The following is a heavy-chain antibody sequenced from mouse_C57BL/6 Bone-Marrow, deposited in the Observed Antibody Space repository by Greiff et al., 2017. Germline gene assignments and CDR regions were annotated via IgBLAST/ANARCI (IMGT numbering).Heavy chain of an antibody. Sequence: EVKLVESGGGLVKPGGSLKLSCAASGFTFSSYAMSWVRQTPEKRLEWVATISDGGSYTYYPDNVKGRFTISRDNAKNNLYLQISHLKSEDTAMYYCARVDYYGNYSYYFDYWGQGTTLTVSS. V-gene: IGHV5-4*03. CDR2: ISDGGSYT. J-gene: IGHJ2*01. CDR3: ARVDYYGNYSYYFDY. CDR1: GFTFSSYA. D-gene: IGHD2-1*01.